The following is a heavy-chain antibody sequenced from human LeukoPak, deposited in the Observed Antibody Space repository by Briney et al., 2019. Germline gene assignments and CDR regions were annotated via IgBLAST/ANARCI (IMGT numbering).Heavy chain of an antibody. CDR1: GFTFSSYG. J-gene: IGHJ4*02. V-gene: IGHV3-30*18. Sequence: GGSLRLSCAASGFTFSSYGMHWVRQAPGKGLEWVAVISYDGSNKYYADSVKGRFTISRDNSKNTLYLQMNSLRAEDMAVYYCAKDSLDYWGQGTLVTVSS. CDR2: ISYDGSNK. CDR3: AKDSLDY.